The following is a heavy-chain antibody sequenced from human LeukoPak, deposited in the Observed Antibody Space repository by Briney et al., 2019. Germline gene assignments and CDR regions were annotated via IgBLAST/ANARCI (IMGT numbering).Heavy chain of an antibody. V-gene: IGHV3-30*04. J-gene: IGHJ4*02. D-gene: IGHD3-10*01. Sequence: GGSLRLSCAASGFTFSSYAMHWVRQAPGKGLEWVAVISYDGSNKYYADSVRGRFTVSRDNSKNTLYLQMNSLRPEDTAMYYCAKRNTMVRGGPSFDYWGQGILVTVSS. CDR1: GFTFSSYA. CDR3: AKRNTMVRGGPSFDY. CDR2: ISYDGSNK.